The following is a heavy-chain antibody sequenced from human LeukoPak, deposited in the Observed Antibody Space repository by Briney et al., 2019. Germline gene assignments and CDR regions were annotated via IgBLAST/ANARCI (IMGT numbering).Heavy chain of an antibody. V-gene: IGHV4-39*01. D-gene: IGHD6-19*01. CDR1: GGSISSSSYY. J-gene: IGHJ3*02. CDR3: SRPVAGDAFDI. Sequence: SETLSLTCSFWGGSISSSSYYWGWIRQPPGKGLEWIASINYFGSTYYNPSLKSRVTMSVDTSNNQFSLNLRSVTAADTAVYHCSRPVAGDAFDIWGQGTMVAVST. CDR2: INYFGST.